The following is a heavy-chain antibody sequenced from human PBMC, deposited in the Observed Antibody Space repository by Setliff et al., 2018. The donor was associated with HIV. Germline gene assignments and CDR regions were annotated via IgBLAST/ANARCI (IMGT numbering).Heavy chain of an antibody. V-gene: IGHV3-21*01. Sequence: GGSLRLSCAASDFTFSTYCMNWVRQAPGQGLEWISPISYRSSYIYYSDSVKGRFTISRNDAENSLFLQLNSLRDEDTAVYYCSRSQGIGNYYMDVWGTGTTVTVSS. CDR3: SRSQGIGNYYMDV. CDR1: DFTFSTYC. J-gene: IGHJ6*03. D-gene: IGHD2-15*01. CDR2: ISYRSSYI.